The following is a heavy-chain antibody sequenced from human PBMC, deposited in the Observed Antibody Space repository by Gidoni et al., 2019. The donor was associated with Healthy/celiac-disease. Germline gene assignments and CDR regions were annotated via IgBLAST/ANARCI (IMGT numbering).Heavy chain of an antibody. CDR3: ARHFHHHYYYMDV. J-gene: IGHJ6*03. CDR1: GFTFSSYS. Sequence: EVQLVESGGGLVKPGGSLRLSCAASGFTFSSYSMNWVRQAPGKGLEWVSSISSSSSYIYYADSVKGRFTISRDNAKNSLYLQMNSLRAEDTAVYYCARHFHHHYYYMDVWGKGTTVTVSS. CDR2: ISSSSSYI. V-gene: IGHV3-21*01. D-gene: IGHD3-3*02.